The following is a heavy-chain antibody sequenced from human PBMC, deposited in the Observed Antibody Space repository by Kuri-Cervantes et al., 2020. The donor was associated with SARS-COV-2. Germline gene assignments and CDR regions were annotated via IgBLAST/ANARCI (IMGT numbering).Heavy chain of an antibody. D-gene: IGHD3-9*01. CDR2: IKPDGSEK. V-gene: IGHV3-7*01. CDR3: ARDRTILDYFDY. CDR1: GFTFSSYG. J-gene: IGHJ4*02. Sequence: GESLKISCAASGFTFSSYGMHWVRQAPGKGLEWVANIKPDGSEKNYVDSVKGRFTISRDNAKNSLYLQMNSLRAEDTAVYYCARDRTILDYFDYWGQGTLVTVSS.